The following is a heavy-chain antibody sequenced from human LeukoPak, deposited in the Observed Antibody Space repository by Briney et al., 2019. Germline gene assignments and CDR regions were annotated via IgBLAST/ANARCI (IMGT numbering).Heavy chain of an antibody. CDR2: MNPNSGNA. D-gene: IGHD3-22*01. V-gene: IGHV1-8*01. J-gene: IGHJ5*02. Sequence: ASVKVSCKASRYSFTTYDINSVRQAPGQGLEWMGWMNPNSGNAGYAQKFQGRVTMTRNTSITTAYMELSSLRSEDTAVYYCARIFVDSSGYFYYWFDPWGQGTLVTVSS. CDR1: RYSFTTYD. CDR3: ARIFVDSSGYFYYWFDP.